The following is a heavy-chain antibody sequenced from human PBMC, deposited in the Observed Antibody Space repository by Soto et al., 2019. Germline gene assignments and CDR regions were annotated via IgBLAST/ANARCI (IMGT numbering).Heavy chain of an antibody. CDR3: AQRTVTTYHYFDY. CDR1: GFTFSTYD. V-gene: IGHV3-21*01. CDR2: INRASIYI. J-gene: IGHJ4*02. Sequence: LRLSCVASGFTFSTYDMNWVRHAPGKGLEWVSSINRASIYIYYADSVRGRFTISRDNAKNSLYLQMDSLRVEDTAVYYCAQRTVTTYHYFDYWGQGTLVTVSS. D-gene: IGHD4-17*01.